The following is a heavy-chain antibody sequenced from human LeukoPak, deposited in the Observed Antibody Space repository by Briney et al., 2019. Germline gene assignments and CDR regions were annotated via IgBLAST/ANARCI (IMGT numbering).Heavy chain of an antibody. J-gene: IGHJ4*02. CDR1: GFTFSSYS. D-gene: IGHD6-6*01. V-gene: IGHV3-33*08. CDR3: ARGDEYSSSFDY. Sequence: GSLRLSCAASGFTFSSYSMHWVRQAPGKGLEWVAVIWYDGSNKYYADSVKGRFTISRDNSKNTLYLQMNSLRAEDTAVYYCARGDEYSSSFDYWGQGTLVTVSS. CDR2: IWYDGSNK.